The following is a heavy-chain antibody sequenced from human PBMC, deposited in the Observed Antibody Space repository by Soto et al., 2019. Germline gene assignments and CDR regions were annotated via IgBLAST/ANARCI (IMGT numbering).Heavy chain of an antibody. Sequence: SETLSLTCPVSGGSISPYFWSWIRQPPGKGLEWIGYIFYSGSTNYNPSLTSRVTISVDTSKNQFSLKLSSVTAADTAVYYCARGRYYGSGTPIKYFDLWGRGTLVTVS. CDR3: ARGRYYGSGTPIKYFDL. D-gene: IGHD3-10*01. V-gene: IGHV4-59*01. CDR1: GGSISPYF. J-gene: IGHJ2*01. CDR2: IFYSGST.